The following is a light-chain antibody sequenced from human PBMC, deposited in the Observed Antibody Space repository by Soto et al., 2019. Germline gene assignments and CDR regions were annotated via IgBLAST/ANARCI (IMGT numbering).Light chain of an antibody. CDR2: AAS. Sequence: EIVLTQSPGTLSFSPGERATLSCRASHSCSSSYLAWYQQKPGQPPRLLIFAASSRASGIPDRFSGSGSGTDFTLTISRLEPEDFAVYYCQQYGFSLRTFGQGTKVDIK. CDR1: HSCSSSY. CDR3: QQYGFSLRT. V-gene: IGKV3-20*01. J-gene: IGKJ2*01.